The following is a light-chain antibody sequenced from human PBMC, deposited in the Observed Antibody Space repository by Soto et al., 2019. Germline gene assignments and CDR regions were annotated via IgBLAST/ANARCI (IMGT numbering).Light chain of an antibody. V-gene: IGLV2-8*01. CDR2: EVN. CDR3: NSHGGSNNFWV. J-gene: IGLJ3*02. Sequence: QSVLTQPPCASGSPGQSVTISCTGTSSDVGAYNSVSWYQQHPGKAPRLMIYEVNKRPSGVPDRFSGSKSGNMASLTVSGLQAEDEADYYCNSHGGSNNFWVFGGGTKLTVL. CDR1: SSDVGAYNS.